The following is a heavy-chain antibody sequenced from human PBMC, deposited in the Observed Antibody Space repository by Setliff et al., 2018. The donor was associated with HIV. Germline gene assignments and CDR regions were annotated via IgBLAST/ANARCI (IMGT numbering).Heavy chain of an antibody. CDR1: GYTFTSYA. CDR3: AKDDYGDYGSSYYFGMDV. Sequence: ASVKVSCKASGYTFTSYAMHWVRQAPGQRLEWMGWINAGNGNTKYSQKFQGRVTITTDESTSTAYMELSGLRSEDTAVYYCAKDDYGDYGSSYYFGMDVWGQGTTVTVSS. CDR2: INAGNGNT. V-gene: IGHV1-3*01. D-gene: IGHD4-17*01. J-gene: IGHJ6*02.